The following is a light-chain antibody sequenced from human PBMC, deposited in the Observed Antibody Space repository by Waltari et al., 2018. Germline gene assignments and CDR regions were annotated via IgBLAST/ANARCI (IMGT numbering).Light chain of an antibody. CDR2: AAS. V-gene: IGKV1-17*03. CDR3: LQHNNYPYT. CDR1: QGIDNS. Sequence: DIQMTQSPSAMFASIGDRVTITCRASQGIDNSLAWFQQKPGKAPKRLIFAASTLQTGVPSRCSGSRSGTEFTLTISSLQPEDFATYYCLQHNNYPYTFGQGTKLEIK. J-gene: IGKJ2*01.